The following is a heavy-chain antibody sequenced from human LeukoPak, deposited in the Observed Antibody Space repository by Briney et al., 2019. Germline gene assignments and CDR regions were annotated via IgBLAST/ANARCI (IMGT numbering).Heavy chain of an antibody. CDR1: GFTFSSYW. V-gene: IGHV3-74*01. CDR2: INSDGSST. J-gene: IGHJ5*02. D-gene: IGHD4-17*01. Sequence: GGSLRLPCAASGFTFSSYWMHWVRQAPGKGLVWVSRINSDGSSTSYADSVKGRFTISRDTSKNTLYLQINSLRVEDTAVYYCIVFGDSNHWGQGTLDTVSS. CDR3: IVFGDSNH.